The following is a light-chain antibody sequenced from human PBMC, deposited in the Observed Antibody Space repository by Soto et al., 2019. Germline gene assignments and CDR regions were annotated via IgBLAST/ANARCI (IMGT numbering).Light chain of an antibody. CDR2: KAS. CDR3: QQYNTYRT. J-gene: IGKJ1*01. Sequence: DIQMTQSPSTLSASVGDRVTITCRASQSISSWLAWYQQKPGKAPNLLIYKASSLESGVPSRFSGSGSGTEFTLTISSLQPDDFATYYCQQYNTYRTFGQGTKVETK. V-gene: IGKV1-5*03. CDR1: QSISSW.